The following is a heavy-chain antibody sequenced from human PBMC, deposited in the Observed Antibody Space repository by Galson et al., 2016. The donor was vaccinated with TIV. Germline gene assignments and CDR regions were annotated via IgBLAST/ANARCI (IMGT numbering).Heavy chain of an antibody. CDR1: GFSFSSYG. CDR3: ARDVPYNSPSDS. J-gene: IGHJ5*02. D-gene: IGHD3-10*01. V-gene: IGHV3-33*01. Sequence: SLRLSCAASGFSFSSYGMHWVHQAPGKGLEWVALIWYDGSNKYYIDSVKGRFTISRDNSKNTLYLQMNSLRVEDTAMYFCARDVPYNSPSDSWGQGTLVTVST. CDR2: IWYDGSNK.